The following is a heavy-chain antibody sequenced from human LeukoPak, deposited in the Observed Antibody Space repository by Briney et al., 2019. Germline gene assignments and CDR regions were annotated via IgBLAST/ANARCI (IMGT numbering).Heavy chain of an antibody. Sequence: PGGSLRLSCAASGFTFSSYWMHWVRQAPGKGLEWVSRINSDGSSTNYADSVKGRFTVSRDNAKNTLYLQMNSLRAEDTAVYYRARDLYYFGSGSYHYFDHWGQGTLVTVSS. CDR3: ARDLYYFGSGSYHYFDH. J-gene: IGHJ4*02. V-gene: IGHV3-74*01. CDR2: INSDGSST. CDR1: GFTFSSYW. D-gene: IGHD3-10*01.